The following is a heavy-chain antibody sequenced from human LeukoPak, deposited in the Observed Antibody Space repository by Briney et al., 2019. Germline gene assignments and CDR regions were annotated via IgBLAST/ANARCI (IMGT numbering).Heavy chain of an antibody. CDR2: IYYSGST. V-gene: IGHV4-39*07. Sequence: SETLSLTCTVSGGSISSSSYYWGWIRQPPGKGLEWIGSIYYSGSTYYNPSLKSRVTISVDTSKDQFSLKLSSVSAPGTALYNCARGRDLYQLLYGLFDYWGQATLATVSS. D-gene: IGHD2-2*02. CDR3: ARGRDLYQLLYGLFDY. J-gene: IGHJ4*02. CDR1: GGSISSSSYY.